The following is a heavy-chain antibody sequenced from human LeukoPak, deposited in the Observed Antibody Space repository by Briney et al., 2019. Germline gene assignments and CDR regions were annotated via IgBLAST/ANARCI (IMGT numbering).Heavy chain of an antibody. V-gene: IGHV3-15*01. J-gene: IGHJ4*02. CDR1: GFTFANAW. Sequence: TGGSLRLSCAASGFTFANAWMSWVRQAPGKGLECVGRIKSKTDGETTDYAAPVKGRFTISRDDSKNMLYLQMNSLKTEDTAVYYCTTEDSSGYYKDDYWGQGTLVTVSS. CDR3: TTEDSSGYYKDDY. D-gene: IGHD3-22*01. CDR2: IKSKTDGETT.